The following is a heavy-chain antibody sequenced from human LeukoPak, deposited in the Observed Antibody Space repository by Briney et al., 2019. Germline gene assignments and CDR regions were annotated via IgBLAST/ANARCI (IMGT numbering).Heavy chain of an antibody. Sequence: SVKVSCKASGYTFTGYYMHWVRQAPGQGLEWMGGIIPIFGTANYAQKFQGRVTITADESTSTAYMELSSLRSEDTAVYYCARSAAYCGGDCPSLYYYFDYWGQGTLVTVSS. CDR1: GYTFTGYY. CDR2: IIPIFGTA. D-gene: IGHD2-21*02. CDR3: ARSAAYCGGDCPSLYYYFDY. J-gene: IGHJ4*02. V-gene: IGHV1-69*13.